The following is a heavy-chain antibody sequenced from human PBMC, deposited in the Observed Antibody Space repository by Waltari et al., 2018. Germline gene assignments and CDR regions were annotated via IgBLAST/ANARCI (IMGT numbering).Heavy chain of an antibody. CDR2: CNPEDGEI. V-gene: IGHV1-24*01. J-gene: IGHJ4*02. D-gene: IGHD2-15*01. CDR3: ATSNSGGRRGFDY. CDR1: GYALSELS. Sequence: QVQLEQSGAEVKKPGASMKVSCKVYGYALSELSMHWVRQAPGEGLEWMGGCNPEDGEIIYAQKFRGRVTMTEDTSTETVYMDLSSLRSEDTAVYYCATSNSGGRRGFDYWGQGTLVTVSS.